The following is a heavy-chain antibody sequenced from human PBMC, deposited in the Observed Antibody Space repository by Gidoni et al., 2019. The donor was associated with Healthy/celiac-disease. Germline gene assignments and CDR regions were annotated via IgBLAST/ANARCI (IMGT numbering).Heavy chain of an antibody. V-gene: IGHV3-23*01. J-gene: IGHJ5*02. CDR3: AKDLGYSSSWYEDVGWFDP. D-gene: IGHD6-13*01. CDR1: GFPFRSYA. CDR2: ISGSGGST. Sequence: EVQLLESGGGLVQPGGSLRLSCAASGFPFRSYAISWGRQAPGKGLEWVSAISGSGGSTYYADSVKGRFTISRDNSKNTLYLQMNSLRAEDTAVYYCAKDLGYSSSWYEDVGWFDPWGQGTLVTVSS.